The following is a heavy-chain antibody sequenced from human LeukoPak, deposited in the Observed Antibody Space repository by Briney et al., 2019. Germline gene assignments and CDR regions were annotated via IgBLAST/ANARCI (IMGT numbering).Heavy chain of an antibody. CDR3: ARRSLLCSSTSCYYYYYYGMDV. CDR2: INHSGST. Sequence: SETLSLTCAVYGGSFSVYYWSWIRQPPGKGLEWIGEINHSGSTNYNPSLKSRVTISVDTSKNQFSLKLSSVTAADTAVYYCARRSLLCSSTSCYYYYYYGMDVWGQGTTVTVSS. V-gene: IGHV4-34*01. D-gene: IGHD2-2*01. CDR1: GGSFSVYY. J-gene: IGHJ6*02.